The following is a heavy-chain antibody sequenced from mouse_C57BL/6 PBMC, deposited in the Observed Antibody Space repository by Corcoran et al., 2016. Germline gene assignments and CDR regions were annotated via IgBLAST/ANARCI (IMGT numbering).Heavy chain of an antibody. CDR3: ARRGYSNYPYWYFDV. V-gene: IGHV1-18*01. CDR1: GYTFTDYN. J-gene: IGHJ1*03. CDR2: INPNNGGT. D-gene: IGHD2-5*01. Sequence: EVQLQQSGPELVKPGASVKIPCKASGYTFTDYNMDWVKQSHGKSLEWIGDINPNNGGTIYNQKFKGKATLTVDKSSSTAYMELRSLTSEDTAVYYCARRGYSNYPYWYFDVWGTGTTVTVSS.